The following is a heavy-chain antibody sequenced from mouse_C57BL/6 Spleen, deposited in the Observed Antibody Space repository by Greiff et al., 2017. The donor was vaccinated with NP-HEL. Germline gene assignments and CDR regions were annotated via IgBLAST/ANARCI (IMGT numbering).Heavy chain of an antibody. Sequence: QVQLQQSGAELVRPGASVTLSCKASGYTFTDYEMHWVKQTPVHGLEWIGAIDPEPGGTAYNQKFKGKAILTADKSSSTAYMELRSLTSEDSAVYYCTRGGYSNYWYFDVWGTGTTVTVSS. CDR3: TRGGYSNYWYFDV. V-gene: IGHV1-15*01. CDR1: GYTFTDYE. D-gene: IGHD2-5*01. J-gene: IGHJ1*03. CDR2: IDPEPGGT.